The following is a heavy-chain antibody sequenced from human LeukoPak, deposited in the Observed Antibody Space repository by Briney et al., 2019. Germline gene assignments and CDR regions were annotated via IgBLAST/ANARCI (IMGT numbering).Heavy chain of an antibody. CDR2: ILEDGRIK. CDR3: AKDRETTASGTFDY. D-gene: IGHD1-1*01. J-gene: IGHJ4*02. Sequence: GGSLRLSCAASGFTFDKYGMHYIRQAPGKGLEWVAVILEDGRIKKYADSVKDRFTISRDNTNNTLYLHMNRLRAEDTGIYFCAKDRETTASGTFDYWGLGTLVAVSS. V-gene: IGHV3-30*18. CDR1: GFTFDKYG.